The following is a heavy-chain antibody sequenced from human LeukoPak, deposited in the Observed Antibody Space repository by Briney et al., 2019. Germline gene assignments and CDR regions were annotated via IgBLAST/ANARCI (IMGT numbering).Heavy chain of an antibody. V-gene: IGHV3-21*01. Sequence: GGSLRLSCAASGFSVSRYSMNWVRQAPGKGLEWVSSVSRDSGHIYYADSLKGRFTISRDTANNSLYLEISSLRAEDTAVYYCARTNSGSCLIFDSWGQGTLVTVSS. D-gene: IGHD1-26*01. CDR1: GFSVSRYS. J-gene: IGHJ4*02. CDR2: VSRDSGHI. CDR3: ARTNSGSCLIFDS.